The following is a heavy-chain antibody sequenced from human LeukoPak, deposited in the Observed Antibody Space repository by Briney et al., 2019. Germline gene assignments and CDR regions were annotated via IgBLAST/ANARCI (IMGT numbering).Heavy chain of an antibody. V-gene: IGHV3-9*01. CDR3: AKGAVAGYLFDY. D-gene: IGHD6-19*01. CDR1: GFTFDDYA. CDR2: ISWNSGSI. Sequence: GRSLRLSCAASGFTFDDYAMHWVRQAPGKGLEWVSGISWNSGSIGYADSVKGRFTISRDNAKNSLYLQMNSLSAEDTALYYCAKGAVAGYLFDYWGQGTLVTVSS. J-gene: IGHJ4*02.